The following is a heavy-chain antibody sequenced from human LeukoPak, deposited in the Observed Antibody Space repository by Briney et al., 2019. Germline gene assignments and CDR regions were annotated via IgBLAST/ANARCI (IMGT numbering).Heavy chain of an antibody. Sequence: AGSLRLSCVASGFTFRAYAMHWVRQAPGKGLEYVSGISSDGGNTHYANSVKDRFTMSRDNSKNTLYLQLGSPRADDMAVYYCARGQVRGVMFYNYYGMDVWGQGTTVTVSS. J-gene: IGHJ6*02. V-gene: IGHV3-64*01. CDR2: ISSDGGNT. CDR3: ARGQVRGVMFYNYYGMDV. D-gene: IGHD3-10*01. CDR1: GFTFRAYA.